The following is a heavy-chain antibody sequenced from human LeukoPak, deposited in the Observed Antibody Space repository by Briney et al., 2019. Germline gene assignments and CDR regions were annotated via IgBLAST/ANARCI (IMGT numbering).Heavy chain of an antibody. CDR1: GGSISSSGYY. CDR2: IYYSGTT. V-gene: IGHV4-39*07. D-gene: IGHD3-3*02. CDR3: ARDFRISFWDI. J-gene: IGHJ3*02. Sequence: PSETLSLTYTVSGGSISSSGYYWGWIRQTPGKGLEWIGTIYYSGTTFYNPSLKRRVTISVDTSKNQVSLKLSSVTAADTAVYYCARDFRISFWDIWGQGTMVTVSS.